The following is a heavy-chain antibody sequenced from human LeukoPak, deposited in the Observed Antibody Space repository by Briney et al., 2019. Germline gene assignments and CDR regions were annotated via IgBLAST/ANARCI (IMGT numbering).Heavy chain of an antibody. CDR3: AKVSTVTTTGLRVDY. Sequence: GRSLRLSCAASGFTFSSYGMHWVRQAPGKGLEWVAVISYDGSNKYYADSVKGRFTISRDNSKNTLYLQMNSLRAEDTAVYYCAKVSTVTTTGLRVDYWGQGTLVTVSS. V-gene: IGHV3-30*18. CDR2: ISYDGSNK. D-gene: IGHD4-17*01. J-gene: IGHJ4*02. CDR1: GFTFSSYG.